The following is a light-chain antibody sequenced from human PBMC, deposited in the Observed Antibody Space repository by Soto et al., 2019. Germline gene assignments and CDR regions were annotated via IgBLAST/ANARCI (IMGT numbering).Light chain of an antibody. CDR3: QQYNDWPRT. V-gene: IGKV3-15*01. J-gene: IGKJ1*01. Sequence: EIVMTQSPATLSVSPGERDTLSCRASQSVSNNFAWYQQKPGQAPRLLIYAASTRATGIPVRFSGSGSGTEFTLTISSLQSEDFAVYYCQQYNDWPRTFGQGTKVEIK. CDR1: QSVSNN. CDR2: AAS.